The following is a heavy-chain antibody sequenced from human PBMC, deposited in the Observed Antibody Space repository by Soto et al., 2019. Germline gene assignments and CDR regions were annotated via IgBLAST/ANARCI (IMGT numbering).Heavy chain of an antibody. CDR3: ARELKVDIVVVVATSSLQDNWFDP. CDR2: ISAYNGNT. CDR1: GYTFTSYG. J-gene: IGHJ5*02. Sequence: ASVKVSCKASGYTFTSYGISWVRQAPGQGLEWMGRISAYNGNTNYEQKLQGRVTMTTDTSTSTAYMELRSLRSDDTAVYYCARELKVDIVVVVATSSLQDNWFDPWGQGTLVTVSS. D-gene: IGHD2-15*01. V-gene: IGHV1-18*01.